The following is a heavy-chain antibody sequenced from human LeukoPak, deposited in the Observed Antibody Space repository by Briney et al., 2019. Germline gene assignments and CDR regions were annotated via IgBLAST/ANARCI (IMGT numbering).Heavy chain of an antibody. J-gene: IGHJ4*02. D-gene: IGHD2-21*02. CDR2: ISSSSSYI. CDR1: GFTPSSYS. V-gene: IGHV3-21*01. Sequence: GGSLRLSCAASGFTPSSYSMNCVRHAPGKGLEWGSSISSSSSYIYYTDSVKGRFTISRDNAKNSLYLQMNSLRAEDTAVYYCARDQYLAYCGGDCYSGQFDYWGQGILVTVSS. CDR3: ARDQYLAYCGGDCYSGQFDY.